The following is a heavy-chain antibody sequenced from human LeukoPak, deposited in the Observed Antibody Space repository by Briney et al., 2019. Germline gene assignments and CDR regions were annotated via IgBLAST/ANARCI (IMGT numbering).Heavy chain of an antibody. V-gene: IGHV3-7*01. CDR2: LEPSGSER. Sequence: PGGSLRLSCAVSGFTIGSHFMGWVRHLPGKGLQCVAILEPSGSERNYVDSVKGRFSISRDNAQNSLSLQMNSLSADDTAVYYCARLGATSSGKYYFDYWGQGTQVTVSS. CDR1: GFTIGSHF. CDR3: ARLGATSSGKYYFDY. J-gene: IGHJ4*02. D-gene: IGHD6-25*01.